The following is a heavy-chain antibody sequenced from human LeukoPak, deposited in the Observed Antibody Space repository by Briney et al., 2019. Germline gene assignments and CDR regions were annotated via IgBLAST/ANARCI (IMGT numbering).Heavy chain of an antibody. CDR1: GFTFSSYA. V-gene: IGHV3-23*01. CDR2: ISGSGGST. Sequence: GGSLRLSCAASGFTFSSYAMSWVRQAPGKGLEWVSAISGSGGSTYYADSVKGRFTISRDNSKNTLYPQMNSLRAEDTAVYYCAKAGALRFLEWFRVWGQGTLVTVSS. D-gene: IGHD3-3*01. CDR3: AKAGALRFLEWFRV. J-gene: IGHJ4*02.